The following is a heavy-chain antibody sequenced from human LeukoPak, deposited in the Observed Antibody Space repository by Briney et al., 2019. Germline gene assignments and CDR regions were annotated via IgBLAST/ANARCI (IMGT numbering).Heavy chain of an antibody. Sequence: PGGSLRLSCAASGFTVNNNYMSWVRQAPGKGLERVSVIYSGGNTYYADSVKGRFTISRDNFKNTLYLQMNSLRAEDTAVYYCARARFVLWTGYPDYWGQGTLVTVSS. CDR2: IYSGGNT. D-gene: IGHD3/OR15-3a*01. CDR3: ARARFVLWTGYPDY. V-gene: IGHV3-53*01. CDR1: GFTVNNNY. J-gene: IGHJ4*02.